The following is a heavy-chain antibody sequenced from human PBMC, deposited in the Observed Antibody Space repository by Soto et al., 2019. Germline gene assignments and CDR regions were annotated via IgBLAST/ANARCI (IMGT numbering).Heavy chain of an antibody. CDR1: GFTFSSYE. CDR2: ISSSGSTI. CDR3: ASRNTGGFDY. V-gene: IGHV3-48*03. J-gene: IGHJ4*02. D-gene: IGHD2-2*02. Sequence: PGGSLRLSCAASGFTFSSYEVNWVRQAPGKGLEWVSYISSSGSTIYYADSVKGRFTISRDNAKNSLYLQMNSLRVEDTAGYYCASRNTGGFDYWGQGTLVTVSS.